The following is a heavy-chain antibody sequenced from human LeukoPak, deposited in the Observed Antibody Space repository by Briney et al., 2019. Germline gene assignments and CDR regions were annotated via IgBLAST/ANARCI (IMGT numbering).Heavy chain of an antibody. Sequence: GGSLRLSCAASGFTFSSYWMTWVRQAPGKGLEWVANIKPDGSVGYYVDSVRGRFTISKDDGKNSLHLQMNSLRVEDTAVYYCVRGGWELDYWGQGTLVTVSS. CDR1: GFTFSSYW. D-gene: IGHD4-23*01. CDR2: IKPDGSVG. CDR3: VRGGWELDY. V-gene: IGHV3-7*01. J-gene: IGHJ4*02.